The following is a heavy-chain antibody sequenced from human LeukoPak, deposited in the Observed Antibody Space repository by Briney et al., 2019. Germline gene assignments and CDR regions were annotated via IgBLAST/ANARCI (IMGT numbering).Heavy chain of an antibody. Sequence: PGGSLRLSCAASGFTFSDYYMSWIRQAPGKGLEWVSYISSSGSTIYYADSVKGRFTISRENAKNSLYLQMNSLRAEDTAMYYCAKSDGYGLIDYWGQGTLVTVSS. V-gene: IGHV3-11*04. D-gene: IGHD2-21*02. CDR3: AKSDGYGLIDY. CDR2: ISSSGSTI. J-gene: IGHJ4*02. CDR1: GFTFSDYY.